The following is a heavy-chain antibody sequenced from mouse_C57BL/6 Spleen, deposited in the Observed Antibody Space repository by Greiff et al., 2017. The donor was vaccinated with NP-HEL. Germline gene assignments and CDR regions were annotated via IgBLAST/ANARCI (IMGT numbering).Heavy chain of an antibody. J-gene: IGHJ4*01. Sequence: QVQLQQPGAELVKPGASVTMSCKASGYTFTSYWITWVKQRPGQGLEWIGDIYPGSGSPNYNEKFTSKATLTVDTSSSTAYMQLSSLTSEDSAVYYCTSITTVVEGYAMDYWGQGTSVTVSS. D-gene: IGHD1-1*01. V-gene: IGHV1-55*01. CDR1: GYTFTSYW. CDR2: IYPGSGSP. CDR3: TSITTVVEGYAMDY.